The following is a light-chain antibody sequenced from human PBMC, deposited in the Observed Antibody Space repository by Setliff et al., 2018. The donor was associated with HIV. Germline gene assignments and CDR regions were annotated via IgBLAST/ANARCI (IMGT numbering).Light chain of an antibody. Sequence: QSALTQPASVSGSPGQSITISCTGTSSDVGGYNYVSWYQHRPGKAPKLMICEVSNRPSGVSNRFSGSKSGNTASLTISGLQADDEADYYCSSYTSSSLYVFGTGTKVTVL. CDR2: EVS. J-gene: IGLJ1*01. V-gene: IGLV2-14*01. CDR1: SSDVGGYNY. CDR3: SSYTSSSLYV.